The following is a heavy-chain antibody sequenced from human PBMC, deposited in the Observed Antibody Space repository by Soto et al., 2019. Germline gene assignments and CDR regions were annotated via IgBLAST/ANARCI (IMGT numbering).Heavy chain of an antibody. CDR2: ISPYDDST. J-gene: IGHJ6*02. CDR3: ARGGYYDNNWVLLRPYGLYV. CDR1: GYTFIRYG. D-gene: IGHD3-16*01. V-gene: IGHV1-18*01. Sequence: QVQLVQSAGEMKKPGASVQVSCKASGYTFIRYGITWVRQAPGQGFEWMGWISPYDDSTIYAQKLQGRVTMTADTSTRIGNLPLRSLKSDDAAVYYCARGGYYDNNWVLLRPYGLYVWGQGTSVTVSS.